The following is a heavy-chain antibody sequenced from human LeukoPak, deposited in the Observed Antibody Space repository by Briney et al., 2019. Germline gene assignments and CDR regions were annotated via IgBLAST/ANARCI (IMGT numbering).Heavy chain of an antibody. CDR1: GFTFSSYG. Sequence: PGASLRLSCAAPGFTFSSYGMHWVRQAPGKGLEWVAFIWYEGSNKYYADAVKGRFTIPRDNSKNPLYLQMSSLRAEDTAVYYCAKARHAPVHFHYWAQGTLVTVSS. J-gene: IGHJ4*02. V-gene: IGHV3-30*02. CDR3: AKARHAPVHFHY. CDR2: IWYEGSNK.